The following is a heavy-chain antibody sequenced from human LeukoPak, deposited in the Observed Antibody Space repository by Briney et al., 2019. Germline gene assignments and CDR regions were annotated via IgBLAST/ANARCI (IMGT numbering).Heavy chain of an antibody. CDR1: GFTFSSYW. J-gene: IGHJ6*04. Sequence: GGSLRLSCAASGFTFSSYWMSWVRQAPGKGLGWVANIKQDGSEKYYVDSVKGRFTISRDNAKNSLYLQMNSLRAEDTAVYYCARVRRYYGSGRDVWGKGTTVTVSS. CDR3: ARVRRYYGSGRDV. D-gene: IGHD3-10*01. V-gene: IGHV3-7*01. CDR2: IKQDGSEK.